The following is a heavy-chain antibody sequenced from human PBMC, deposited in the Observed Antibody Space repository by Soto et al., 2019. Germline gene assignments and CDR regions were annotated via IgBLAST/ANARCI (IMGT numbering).Heavy chain of an antibody. CDR1: GFTFSSYG. CDR3: ARGKRGYDFPFDY. CDR2: IWYDGSNK. V-gene: IGHV3-33*01. Sequence: GGSLRLSCAASGFTFSSYGMHWVRQAPGKGLEWVAVIWYDGSNKYYADSVKGRFTISRDNSKNTLYLQMNSLRAEDTAVYYCARGKRGYDFPFDYWGQGTLVTVSS. D-gene: IGHD5-12*01. J-gene: IGHJ4*02.